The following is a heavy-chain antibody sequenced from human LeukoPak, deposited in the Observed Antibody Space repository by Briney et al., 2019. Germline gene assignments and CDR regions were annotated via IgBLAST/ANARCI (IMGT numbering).Heavy chain of an antibody. CDR3: AKDSNPRRTGYGDTRGLDY. J-gene: IGHJ4*02. Sequence: GRSLRLSCSASGFTFSSYGMHWVRQAPGKGLEWVAVISYDGSNKYYADSVKGRFTISRDNSKNTLYLQMNSLRAEDTAVYYCAKDSNPRRTGYGDTRGLDYWGQGTLVTVSS. V-gene: IGHV3-30*18. CDR1: GFTFSSYG. CDR2: ISYDGSNK. D-gene: IGHD4-17*01.